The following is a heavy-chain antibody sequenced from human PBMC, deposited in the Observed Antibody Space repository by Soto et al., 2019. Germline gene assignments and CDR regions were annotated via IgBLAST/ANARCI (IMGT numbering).Heavy chain of an antibody. CDR2: IHNSGST. V-gene: IGHV4-59*01. Sequence: SETLSLTCTVSGGSLSSYYWSWIRHPPGKGLEWIGYIHNSGSTNYNPSLKSRVTISADTSKNQFSLKVTSMTPADTAVYYCARVRGTAGKRYFDYWGPGTLVTVSS. J-gene: IGHJ4*02. CDR1: GGSLSSYY. CDR3: ARVRGTAGKRYFDY. D-gene: IGHD6-13*01.